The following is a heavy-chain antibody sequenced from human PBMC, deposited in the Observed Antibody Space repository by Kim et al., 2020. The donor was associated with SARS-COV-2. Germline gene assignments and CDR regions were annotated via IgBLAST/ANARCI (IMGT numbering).Heavy chain of an antibody. CDR1: GYTFTSYD. CDR2: MNPNSGNT. Sequence: ASVKVSCKASGYTFTSYDINWVRQATGQGLEWMGWMNPNSGNTGYAQKFQGRVTMTRNTSISTAYMELSSLRSEDTAVYYCARDIAARPQVYYYYYGMDVWGQGTTVTVSS. V-gene: IGHV1-8*01. D-gene: IGHD6-6*01. J-gene: IGHJ6*02. CDR3: ARDIAARPQVYYYYYGMDV.